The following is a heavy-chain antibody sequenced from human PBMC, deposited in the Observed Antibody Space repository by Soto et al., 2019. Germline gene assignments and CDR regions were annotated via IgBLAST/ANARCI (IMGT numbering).Heavy chain of an antibody. V-gene: IGHV3-21*01. D-gene: IGHD1-1*01. CDR1: GFTVRSNY. CDR2: ISSSSSYI. Sequence: PGGSLRLSCAASGFTVRSNYMTWVRQAPGKGLEWVSSISSSSSYIYYADSVKGRFTISRDNAKNSLYLQMNSLRAEDTAVYYCARGFGTGTRYYYYYMDVWGKGTTVTVSS. CDR3: ARGFGTGTRYYYYYMDV. J-gene: IGHJ6*03.